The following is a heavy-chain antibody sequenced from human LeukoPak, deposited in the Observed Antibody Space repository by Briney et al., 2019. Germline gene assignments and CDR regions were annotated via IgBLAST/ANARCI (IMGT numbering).Heavy chain of an antibody. Sequence: PGGSLRLSCAASGFTFSAHTMHWVRQTPGKGPEWVAVISYDGTNKFNADSVKGRFSISRDNSKNTLSLQMNSLRPEDTAVYYCARDSGWNLDYWGQGTLVTVSS. CDR3: ARDSGWNLDY. CDR2: ISYDGTNK. CDR1: GFTFSAHT. J-gene: IGHJ4*02. V-gene: IGHV3-30-3*01. D-gene: IGHD1-1*01.